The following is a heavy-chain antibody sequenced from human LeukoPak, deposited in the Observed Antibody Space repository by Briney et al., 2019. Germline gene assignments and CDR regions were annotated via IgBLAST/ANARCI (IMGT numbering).Heavy chain of an antibody. J-gene: IGHJ5*02. Sequence: PGGSLRLSCAASGFSFSTYTLHWVRQAPGKGLEWVAVISSDGTIQDYADSVKARFTISRDNPKNTLFLQLNSLRVEDTAVYFCARGYNAGWFDHWGQGTLVTVSS. CDR3: ARGYNAGWFDH. V-gene: IGHV3-30*04. D-gene: IGHD1-14*01. CDR2: ISSDGTIQ. CDR1: GFSFSTYT.